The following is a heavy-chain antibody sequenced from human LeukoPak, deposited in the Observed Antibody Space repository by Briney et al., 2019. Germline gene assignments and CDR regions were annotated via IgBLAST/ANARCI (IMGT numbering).Heavy chain of an antibody. CDR2: INWNGGST. J-gene: IGHJ4*02. D-gene: IGHD3-10*01. V-gene: IGHV3-20*04. Sequence: GGSLRLSCAASGFTFDDYGMSWVRQAPGKGLEWFSGINWNGGSTGYADSVKGRFTISRDNAKNSLYLQMNSLRAEDTALYYCARDSSLVRGVIRGASDYWGQGTLVTVSS. CDR3: ARDSSLVRGVIRGASDY. CDR1: GFTFDDYG.